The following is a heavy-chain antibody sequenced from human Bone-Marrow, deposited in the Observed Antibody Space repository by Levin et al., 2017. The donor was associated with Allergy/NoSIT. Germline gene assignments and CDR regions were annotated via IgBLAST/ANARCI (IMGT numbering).Heavy chain of an antibody. CDR1: GYSFNSFW. V-gene: IGHV5-51*01. J-gene: IGHJ6*03. D-gene: IGHD3/OR15-3a*01. CDR3: AKMRCSAACNWTYYFRDV. CDR2: IYPGDSDT. Sequence: KVSCKTSGYSFNSFWIGWVRQVPGKGLEWIGIIYPGDSDTTYSPSFQGQVTISADKSIDTAYLQWSRVRASDTAAYYCAKMRCSAACNWTYYFRDVWGTGTTVTVSS.